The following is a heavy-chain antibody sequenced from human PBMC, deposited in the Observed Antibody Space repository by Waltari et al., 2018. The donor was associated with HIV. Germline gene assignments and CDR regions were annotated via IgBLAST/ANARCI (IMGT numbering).Heavy chain of an antibody. V-gene: IGHV3-30*18. J-gene: IGHJ4*02. CDR3: AKDKGGYTYIFDY. D-gene: IGHD5-18*01. CDR2: ISYDGINK. Sequence: GGGVVQPGRSLRLSCAASGFTFSTYGMHWVRQAPGRGLEWVAVISYDGINKYYADSVKGRFTISRDNSKNTLYLQLNSLRAEDTAMYYCAKDKGGYTYIFDYWGQGTLVTVSS. CDR1: GFTFSTYG.